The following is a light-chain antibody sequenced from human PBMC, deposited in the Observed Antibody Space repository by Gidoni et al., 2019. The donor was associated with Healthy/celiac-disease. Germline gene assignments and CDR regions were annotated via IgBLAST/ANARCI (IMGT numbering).Light chain of an antibody. CDR2: DAS. Sequence: PGERATLSCRASQSVSSYLAWYQQKPGQAPRLLIYDASNRATGIPARFSGSGSGTDFTLTISSLEPEDFAVYYCQQRSNWWTFGQGTKVEIK. CDR3: QQRSNWWT. CDR1: QSVSSY. J-gene: IGKJ1*01. V-gene: IGKV3-11*01.